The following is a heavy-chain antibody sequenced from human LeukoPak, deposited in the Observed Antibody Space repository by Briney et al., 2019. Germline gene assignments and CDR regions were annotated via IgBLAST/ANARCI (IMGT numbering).Heavy chain of an antibody. Sequence: SSETLSLTCTVSGGSISSYYWSWNRQPPGKGLEWIGYIYYSGSTNYNPSLKSRVTISVDTSKNQFSLKLSSVTAADTAVYYCARTGIAAAAKGKSDWFDPWGQGTLVTVSS. CDR1: GGSISSYY. CDR2: IYYSGST. J-gene: IGHJ5*02. V-gene: IGHV4-59*08. CDR3: ARTGIAAAAKGKSDWFDP. D-gene: IGHD6-13*01.